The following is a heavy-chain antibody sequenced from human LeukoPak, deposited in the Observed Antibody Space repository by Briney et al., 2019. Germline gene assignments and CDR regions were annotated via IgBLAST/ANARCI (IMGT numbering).Heavy chain of an antibody. Sequence: SETLSLTCTVSGGSISSYYWSWIRQPPGKGLEWIGYIDYSGSTAYNPSLNGRVAVSVDTSKNQFSLKLRSVTAADTAVYYCARLNGGNWGPGILVTVSS. V-gene: IGHV4-59*08. CDR2: IDYSGST. D-gene: IGHD4-23*01. CDR1: GGSISSYY. CDR3: ARLNGGN. J-gene: IGHJ4*02.